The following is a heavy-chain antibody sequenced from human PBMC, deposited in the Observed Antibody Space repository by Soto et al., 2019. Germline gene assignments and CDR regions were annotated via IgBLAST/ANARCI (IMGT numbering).Heavy chain of an antibody. CDR3: ARWVEVSLDYFDS. J-gene: IGHJ4*02. D-gene: IGHD2-15*01. CDR2: TYHSGRT. V-gene: IGHV4-31*02. CDR1: GGSISSGYYY. Sequence: TLSHRCTVSGGSISSGYYYWSWVRQHPGKSVEWIGHTYHSGRTYYNPSLRSRVTISVDTSENQFSLNLSSVTAADTAVYYCARWVEVSLDYFDSWGQGTPVTVS.